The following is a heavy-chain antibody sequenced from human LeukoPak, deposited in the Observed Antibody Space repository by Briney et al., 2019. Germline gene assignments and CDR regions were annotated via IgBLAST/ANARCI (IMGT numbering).Heavy chain of an antibody. Sequence: GGSLRLSCAASGFTFSSYAMSWVRQAPGKGLEWVSAISGSGGSTYYADSVKGRFTISRDNSKNTLYLQMNSLRAEDTAVYYCAKENGYSYGNYYCYYYMDVWGKGTTVTVSS. J-gene: IGHJ6*03. CDR2: ISGSGGST. CDR3: AKENGYSYGNYYCYYYMDV. D-gene: IGHD5-18*01. V-gene: IGHV3-23*01. CDR1: GFTFSSYA.